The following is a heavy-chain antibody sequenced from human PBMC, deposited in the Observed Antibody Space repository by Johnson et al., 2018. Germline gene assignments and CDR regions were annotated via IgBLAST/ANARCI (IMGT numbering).Heavy chain of an antibody. V-gene: IGHV3-74*01. CDR3: ARAPAAWKGYYYYYYGMDV. CDR1: GFTFSSYW. J-gene: IGHJ6*02. Sequence: VQLQESGGGLVQPGGSLRLSCAASGFTFSSYWMHWVRQAPGKGLVWVSRINSDGSSTSYADSVKGRFTISRDNAKNTLYLQMNSLRAEDTAVYYCARAPAAWKGYYYYYYGMDVWGQGTTVTVSS. D-gene: IGHD6-25*01. CDR2: INSDGSST.